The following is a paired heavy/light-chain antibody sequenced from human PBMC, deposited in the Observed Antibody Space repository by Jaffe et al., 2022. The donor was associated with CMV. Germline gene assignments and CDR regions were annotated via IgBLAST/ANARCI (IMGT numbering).Light chain of an antibody. Sequence: SSELTQDPAVSVALGQTVRITCQGDSLRSYYASWYQQKPGQAPVLVIYGKNNRPSGIPDRFSGSSSGNTASLTITGAQAEDEADYYCNSRDSSGNHHVVFGGGTKLTVL. J-gene: IGLJ2*01. CDR2: GKN. V-gene: IGLV3-19*01. CDR3: NSRDSSGNHHVV. CDR1: SLRSYY.
Heavy chain of an antibody. D-gene: IGHD2-2*01. CDR1: GGSFSGYY. V-gene: IGHV4-34*01. Sequence: QVQLQQWGAGLLKPSETLSLTCAVYGGSFSGYYWSWIRQPPGKGLEWIGEINHSGSTNYNPSLKSRVTISVDTSKNQFSLKLSSVTAADTAVYYCARVLVVVVPAAIRPYYYYYYMDVWGKGTTVTVSS. J-gene: IGHJ6*03. CDR3: ARVLVVVVPAAIRPYYYYYYMDV. CDR2: INHSGST.